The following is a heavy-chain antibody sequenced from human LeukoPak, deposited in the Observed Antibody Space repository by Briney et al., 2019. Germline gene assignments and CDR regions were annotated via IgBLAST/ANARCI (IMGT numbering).Heavy chain of an antibody. CDR2: ISYDGSNK. CDR1: GFTFSSYA. CDR3: ARPYSSGPDAFDI. D-gene: IGHD6-19*01. Sequence: TGGSLRLSCAASGFTFSSYAMSWVRQAPGKGLEWVAVISYDGSNKYYADSVKGRFTISRDNSKNTLYLQMNSLRAEDTAVYYCARPYSSGPDAFDIWGQGTMVTVSS. V-gene: IGHV3-30-3*01. J-gene: IGHJ3*02.